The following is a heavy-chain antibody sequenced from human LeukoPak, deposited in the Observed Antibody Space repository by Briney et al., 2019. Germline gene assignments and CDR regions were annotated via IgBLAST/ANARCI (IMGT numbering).Heavy chain of an antibody. D-gene: IGHD3-3*01. Sequence: PGGSLRLSCAASGFTFSSYAMHWVRQAPGKGLEWVAVISYDGSNKYYADSVKGRFTISRDNSKNTLYLQMNSLRAEDTAVYYCATSGTEEIFDYWGQGTLVTVSS. J-gene: IGHJ4*02. V-gene: IGHV3-30-3*01. CDR3: ATSGTEEIFDY. CDR2: ISYDGSNK. CDR1: GFTFSSYA.